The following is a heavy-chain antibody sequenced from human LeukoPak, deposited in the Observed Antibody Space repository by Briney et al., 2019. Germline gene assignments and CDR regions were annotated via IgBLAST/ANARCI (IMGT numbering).Heavy chain of an antibody. V-gene: IGHV1-8*02. J-gene: IGHJ4*02. D-gene: IGHD2-21*02. CDR1: GYTFTGYY. Sequence: GASVKVSCKASGYTFTGYYMHWVRQAPGQGLEWMGWINPNSGNTGYAQKFQGRVTMTRNTSISTAYMELSSLRSEDTAVYYCARATTAIRLPPDYWGQGTLVTVSS. CDR3: ARATTAIRLPPDY. CDR2: INPNSGNT.